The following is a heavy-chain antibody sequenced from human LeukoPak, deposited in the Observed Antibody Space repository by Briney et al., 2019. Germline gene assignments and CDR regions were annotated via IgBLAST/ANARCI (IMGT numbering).Heavy chain of an antibody. CDR2: MNTNSGNT. D-gene: IGHD1-14*01. CDR3: ARGGGTALASNPFDI. V-gene: IGHV1-8*03. J-gene: IGHJ3*02. CDR1: GYTFTSYD. Sequence: GASVKVSCKASGYTFTSYDINWVRQATGQGLEWMGWMNTNSGNTGYAQKFQGRVTITRNTSISTAYMELSSLRSEDTAVYYCARGGGTALASNPFDIWGQGTVVTVSS.